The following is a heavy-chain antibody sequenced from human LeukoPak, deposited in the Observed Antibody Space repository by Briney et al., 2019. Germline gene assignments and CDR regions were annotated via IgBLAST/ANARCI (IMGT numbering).Heavy chain of an antibody. D-gene: IGHD3-22*01. CDR3: ARDHITMIQRIAFDI. V-gene: IGHV3-21*01. CDR1: GFTFSSYS. Sequence: GGSLRLSCAASGFTFSSYSMNWVRQAPGKGLEWVSSISSSSSYIYYADSVKGRFTISRDNAKNSLYLQMNGLRAEDTAVYYCARDHITMIQRIAFDIWGQGTMVTVSS. J-gene: IGHJ3*02. CDR2: ISSSSSYI.